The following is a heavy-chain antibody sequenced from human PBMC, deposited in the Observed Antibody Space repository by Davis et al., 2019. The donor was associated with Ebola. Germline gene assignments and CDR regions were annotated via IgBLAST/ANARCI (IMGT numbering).Heavy chain of an antibody. CDR2: FMWDGSKI. CDR1: GFTFHEHA. CDR3: GKDITPGGLDS. D-gene: IGHD2-15*01. Sequence: PGGSLRLSCSASGFTFHEHAMHWVRQVPGQGLEWVSGFMWDGSKIGYADSVKGRFTISRDSAKNCLYLQMDSLRTEDTALYYCGKDITPGGLDSWGQGTLVTVPS. V-gene: IGHV3-9*01. J-gene: IGHJ4*02.